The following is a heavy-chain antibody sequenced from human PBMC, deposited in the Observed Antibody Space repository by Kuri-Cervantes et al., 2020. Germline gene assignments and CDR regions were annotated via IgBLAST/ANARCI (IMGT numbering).Heavy chain of an antibody. CDR3: ARDGGDDSMVQGVIFPYYYMDV. CDR1: GYTFTSYY. V-gene: IGHV1-46*01. CDR2: INPSGGGT. J-gene: IGHJ6*03. Sequence: ASVKVSCKASGYTFTSYYMHWVRQAPGQGLEWMGIINPSGGGTRYAQKFQGRVTMTRDTSTSTVYMELSSLRSEDTAVYCCARDGGDDSMVQGVIFPYYYMDVWGKGTTVTVSS. D-gene: IGHD3-10*01.